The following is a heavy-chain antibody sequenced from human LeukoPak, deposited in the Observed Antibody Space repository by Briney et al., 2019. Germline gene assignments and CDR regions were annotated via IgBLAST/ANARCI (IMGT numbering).Heavy chain of an antibody. CDR2: ISGSGGST. D-gene: IGHD3-22*01. J-gene: IGHJ4*02. CDR1: GFTFSSYA. V-gene: IGHV3-23*01. Sequence: GGSLRLSCAATGFTFSSYAMSWVRQAPGKGLEWVSGISGSGGSTYYADSVKGRFTISRDNSKSTLYLQMNSLRAEDTAEYYCAKDAYYYDSSGYYDGGSFDYWGQGTLVTVSS. CDR3: AKDAYYYDSSGYYDGGSFDY.